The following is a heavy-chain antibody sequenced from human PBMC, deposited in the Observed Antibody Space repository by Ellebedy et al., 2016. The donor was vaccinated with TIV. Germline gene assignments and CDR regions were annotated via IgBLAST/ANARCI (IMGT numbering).Heavy chain of an antibody. CDR1: GFTSANYW. Sequence: GGSLRLSCTASGFTSANYWMSWLRQAPGKGLELLANTKQDGSETYYVDSVKGRFTIARDNAKNSLYLQMNTLRVEDTAVYYCARGGLQYPDFWGQGTLVTVSS. CDR3: ARGGLQYPDF. V-gene: IGHV3-7*01. CDR2: TKQDGSET. J-gene: IGHJ4*02. D-gene: IGHD4-11*01.